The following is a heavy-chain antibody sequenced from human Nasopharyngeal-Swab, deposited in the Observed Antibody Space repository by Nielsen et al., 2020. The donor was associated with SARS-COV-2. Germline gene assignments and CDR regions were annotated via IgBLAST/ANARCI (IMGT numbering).Heavy chain of an antibody. CDR2: INPNSGGT. J-gene: IGHJ4*02. Sequence: SVTVSCKASGYTFTGYYMHWVRQVPGQGLEWMGRINPNSGGTNYAQKFQGRVTMTRDTSISTAYMELSRLRSDDTAVYYCATVSREYDSRSGYFDYWGQGTLVTVSS. CDR1: GYTFTGYY. CDR3: ATVSREYDSRSGYFDY. D-gene: IGHD3-22*01. V-gene: IGHV1-2*06.